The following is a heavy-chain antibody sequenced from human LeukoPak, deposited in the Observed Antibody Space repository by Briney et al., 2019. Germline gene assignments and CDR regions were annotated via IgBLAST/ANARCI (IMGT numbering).Heavy chain of an antibody. Sequence: PGGSLRLSCAASGFTFSSYAMSWVRQAPGKGLEWVSAISGSGGSTYYADSVKGRFTISRDNSKNTLYLQMNSLRAEDTAVYYCAREVLTHYYDSSGYYHGAFDIWGQGTMVTVSS. J-gene: IGHJ3*02. D-gene: IGHD3-22*01. CDR1: GFTFSSYA. CDR2: ISGSGGST. V-gene: IGHV3-23*01. CDR3: AREVLTHYYDSSGYYHGAFDI.